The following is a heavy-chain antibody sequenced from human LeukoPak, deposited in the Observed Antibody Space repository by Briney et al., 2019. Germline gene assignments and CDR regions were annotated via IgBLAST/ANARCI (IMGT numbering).Heavy chain of an antibody. D-gene: IGHD6-13*01. CDR1: GFTFSAYW. V-gene: IGHV3-7*01. J-gene: IGHJ4*02. Sequence: GESLRLSCAASGFTFSAYWMSWVRQAPGKGLEWVANIKQDGSEKYYVDSVKGRFTISRDNAKNSLYLQMNSLRAEDTAMYYCARDSAGNDYWGQGTLVTVSS. CDR3: ARDSAGNDY. CDR2: IKQDGSEK.